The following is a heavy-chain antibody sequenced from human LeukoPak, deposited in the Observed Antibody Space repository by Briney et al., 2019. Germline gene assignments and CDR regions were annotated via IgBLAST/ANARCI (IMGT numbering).Heavy chain of an antibody. Sequence: SETLSLTCTVSGYSISSGFYWGWIQQPPGKGLEWIGNVYHSGSTYYNPSLKSRVTISIDTSKNQFSLKLSSVTAADTAVYYCARGVGVDKFDYWGQGTLVTVS. V-gene: IGHV4-38-2*02. CDR2: VYHSGST. D-gene: IGHD1-26*01. CDR3: ARGVGVDKFDY. CDR1: GYSISSGFY. J-gene: IGHJ4*02.